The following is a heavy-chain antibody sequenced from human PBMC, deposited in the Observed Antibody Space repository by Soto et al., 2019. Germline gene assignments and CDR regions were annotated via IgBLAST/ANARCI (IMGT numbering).Heavy chain of an antibody. CDR2: IIPIFGTA. J-gene: IGHJ1*01. D-gene: IGHD3-22*01. CDR1: GGTFSSYA. V-gene: IGHV1-69*12. CDR3: ARDAAQGGMIVVVNFQH. Sequence: QVQLVQSGAEVKKPGSSVKVSCKASGGTFSSYAISWVRQAPGQGLEWMGGIIPIFGTANYAQKFQGRVTITADESASTAYMELRSLGSEDTAVYYCARDAAQGGMIVVVNFQHWGQGTPVTVSS.